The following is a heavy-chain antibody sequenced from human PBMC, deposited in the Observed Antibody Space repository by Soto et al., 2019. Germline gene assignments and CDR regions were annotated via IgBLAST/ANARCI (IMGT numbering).Heavy chain of an antibody. D-gene: IGHD3-3*01. CDR1: GYTFTSYA. CDR3: VRQYYDFWTDYPDFDY. CDR2: INAGNGNT. Sequence: ASVKVSCKASGYTFTSYAMHWVRQAPGQRLEWMGWINAGNGNTKYSQKFQGRVTMTTDTSTTTAYLELRSLRSDDTAVYYCVRQYYDFWTDYPDFDYWGQGTLVTVSS. J-gene: IGHJ4*02. V-gene: IGHV1-3*01.